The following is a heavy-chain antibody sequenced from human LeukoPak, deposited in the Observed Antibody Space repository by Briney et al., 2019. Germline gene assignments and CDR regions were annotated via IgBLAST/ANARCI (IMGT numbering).Heavy chain of an antibody. CDR1: RFTFSNYA. J-gene: IGHJ4*02. CDR3: AKDYSDSRVADVFFEY. Sequence: GGSLRLSCAASRFTFSNYAMNWVRQAPGKGLECVSGISAGGSTEYADSVKGRFTVSRDNSKNTFHLQLNSLRAEDTAVYYCAKDYSDSRVADVFFEYWGQGTLVTVSS. V-gene: IGHV3-23*01. D-gene: IGHD2-15*01. CDR2: ISAGGST.